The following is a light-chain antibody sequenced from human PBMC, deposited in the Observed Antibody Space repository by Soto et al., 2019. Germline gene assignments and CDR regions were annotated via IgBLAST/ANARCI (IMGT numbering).Light chain of an antibody. CDR2: DVT. Sequence: QSVLTQPRSVSGSPGQSVTISCTGTSSDVGRYNYVSWYQQHPGKVPKLIIYDVTKRPSGVPDRFSGSKSGNTASLTISGLQAEDEVDYYCCSYAGGYIFVFGTGTRSPS. CDR3: CSYAGGYIFV. CDR1: SSDVGRYNY. J-gene: IGLJ1*01. V-gene: IGLV2-11*01.